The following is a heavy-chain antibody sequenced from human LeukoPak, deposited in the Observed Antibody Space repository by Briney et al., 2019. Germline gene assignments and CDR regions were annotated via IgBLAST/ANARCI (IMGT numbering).Heavy chain of an antibody. Sequence: SETLSLTCAVYAGSFGGYYWSWIRQPPGKGLEWIGEINHSVSTNYNPSLKSRVTISVDTSKNQFSLQLSSVTAADTAVYYCARWGNSRRLYYYYYMDVWGKGTTVTVSS. CDR3: ARWGNSRRLYYYYYMDV. V-gene: IGHV4-34*01. CDR1: AGSFGGYY. D-gene: IGHD6-25*01. J-gene: IGHJ6*03. CDR2: INHSVST.